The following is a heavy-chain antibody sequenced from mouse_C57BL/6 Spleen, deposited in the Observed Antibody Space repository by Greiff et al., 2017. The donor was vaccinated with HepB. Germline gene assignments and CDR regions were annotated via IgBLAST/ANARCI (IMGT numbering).Heavy chain of an antibody. V-gene: IGHV5-6*02. CDR1: GFTFSSYG. CDR2: ISSGGSYT. CDR3: ARHGGYFDY. Sequence: DVKLVESGGDLVKPGGSLKLSCAASGFTFSSYGMSWVRQTPDKRLEWVATISSGGSYTYYPDSVKGRFTISRDNAKNTLYLQMSSLKSEDTAMYYCARHGGYFDYWGQGTTLTVSS. J-gene: IGHJ2*01.